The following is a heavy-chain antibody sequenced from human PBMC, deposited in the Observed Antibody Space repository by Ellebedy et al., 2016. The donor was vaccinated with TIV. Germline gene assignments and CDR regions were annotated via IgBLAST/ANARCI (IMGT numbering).Heavy chain of an antibody. CDR2: IYYSGST. CDR1: GGSINSGGYY. Sequence: SETLSLTXTVSGGSINSGGYYWSWIRQHPGKGLEWIGYIYYSGSTYYNPSLKSRVTISVDTSKNQFSLKLSSVTAADTAVYYCARGRTWWNPWGQGTLVIVSS. J-gene: IGHJ5*02. V-gene: IGHV4-31*03. CDR3: ARGRTWWNP. D-gene: IGHD2-15*01.